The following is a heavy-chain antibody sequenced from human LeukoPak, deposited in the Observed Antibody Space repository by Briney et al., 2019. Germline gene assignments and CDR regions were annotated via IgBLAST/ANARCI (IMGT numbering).Heavy chain of an antibody. Sequence: PGGSLRLSCAASGFTFSNYAMSWVRQAPGKGLQWVSAMSGSGDSTYYADSVKGRFTISRDNSKNTLYLQMNSLRAEDTAIYYCARESKYSFGYCFDYWGQGSLVTVSS. V-gene: IGHV3-23*01. CDR3: ARESKYSFGYCFDY. CDR2: MSGSGDST. J-gene: IGHJ4*02. CDR1: GFTFSNYA. D-gene: IGHD5-18*01.